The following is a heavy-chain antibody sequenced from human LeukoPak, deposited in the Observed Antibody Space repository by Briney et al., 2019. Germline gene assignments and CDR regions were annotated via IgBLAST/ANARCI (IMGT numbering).Heavy chain of an antibody. CDR2: IYPGDSDT. D-gene: IGHD3-22*01. Sequence: GESLKISCKGSGYSFTNYWIGWVRQMPGKGLEWMGIIYPGDSDTRYIPSFQGQVTISADKSISTAYLQWSSLKASDTAMYYCARLDSSGYYYYGMDVWGQGTTVTVSS. CDR3: ARLDSSGYYYYGMDV. CDR1: GYSFTNYW. J-gene: IGHJ6*02. V-gene: IGHV5-51*01.